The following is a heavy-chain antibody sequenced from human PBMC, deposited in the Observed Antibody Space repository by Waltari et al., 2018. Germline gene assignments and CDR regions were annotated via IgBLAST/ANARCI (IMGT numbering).Heavy chain of an antibody. CDR3: AKNATLGRARYFDL. D-gene: IGHD2-2*01. Sequence: QLLESGGGLVQPGKSLRLSCVASGFTFSDHAMSWVRQRPGEGREWVSSLSASGHVSYYTASVKGRFVISRDNSKNTLFLHLNAVTVGDTAIFYCAKNATLGRARYFDLWGRGTLVTVSP. CDR1: GFTFSDHA. V-gene: IGHV3-23*01. CDR2: LSASGHVS. J-gene: IGHJ2*01.